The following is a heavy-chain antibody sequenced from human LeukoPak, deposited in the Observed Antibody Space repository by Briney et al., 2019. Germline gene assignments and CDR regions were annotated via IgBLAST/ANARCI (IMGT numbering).Heavy chain of an antibody. CDR2: FYYSGSI. D-gene: IGHD5-24*01. V-gene: IGHV4-59*01. J-gene: IGHJ4*02. CDR3: ARDSEGNNMYGL. Sequence: SETLSLTCTVSGDSIINNYWNWIRQPPGKGLEWIGYFYYSGSINYNPSLKSRVTMSVDTSKNQFSLKLTSVTAADTAVYYCARDSEGNNMYGLWGQGTLVTVSS. CDR1: GDSIINNY.